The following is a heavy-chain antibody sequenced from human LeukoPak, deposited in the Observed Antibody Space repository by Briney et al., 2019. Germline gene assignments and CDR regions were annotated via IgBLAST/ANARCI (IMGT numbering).Heavy chain of an antibody. J-gene: IGHJ6*03. CDR3: ARDTSIFGVVSGDYYMDV. CDR1: GYTFTGYY. V-gene: IGHV1-2*02. CDR2: INPNSGGT. D-gene: IGHD3-3*02. Sequence: ASVKVSCNASGYTFTGYYMHWVRQAPGQGLEWMGWINPNSGGTNYAQKFQGRVTMTRDTSISTAYMELSRLRSDDTAVYYCARDTSIFGVVSGDYYMDVWGKGTTVTVSS.